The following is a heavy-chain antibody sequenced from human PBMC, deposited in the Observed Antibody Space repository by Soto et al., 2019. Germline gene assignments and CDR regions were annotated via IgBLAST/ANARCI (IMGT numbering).Heavy chain of an antibody. V-gene: IGHV4-30-4*01. CDR1: GGSISSGDYY. D-gene: IGHD6-13*01. J-gene: IGHJ4*02. CDR2: IYYSGST. CDR3: ASQSTRIAAAGDFDY. Sequence: PSETRSLTCTVSGGSISSGDYYWSWIRQPPGKGLEWIGYIYYSGSTYYNPSLKSRVTISVDTSKNQFSLKLSSVTAADTAVYYCASQSTRIAAAGDFDYWGQGTLVTVSS.